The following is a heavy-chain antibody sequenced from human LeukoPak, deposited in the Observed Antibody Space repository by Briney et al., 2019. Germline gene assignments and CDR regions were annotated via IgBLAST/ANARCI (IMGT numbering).Heavy chain of an antibody. D-gene: IGHD3-10*01. J-gene: IGHJ2*01. CDR3: ATRGDYGSGWYFDL. CDR2: INQDGSEI. CDR1: GFTFSSYW. V-gene: IGHV3-7*02. Sequence: PGGSLRLSCAASGFTFSSYWMTWIRQAPGKGLECMATINQDGSEIYYVDSVKGRFTVSRDNAKNSLDLQMNSLRAEDTAVYYCATRGDYGSGWYFDLWGRGTLVTVSS.